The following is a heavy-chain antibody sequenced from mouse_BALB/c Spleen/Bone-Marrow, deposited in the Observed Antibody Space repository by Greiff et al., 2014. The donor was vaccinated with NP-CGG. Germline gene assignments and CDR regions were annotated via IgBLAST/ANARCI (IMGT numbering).Heavy chain of an antibody. V-gene: IGHV1-18*01. CDR1: GYSFTGYT. D-gene: IGHD2-14*01. J-gene: IGHJ4*01. CDR3: ARDRYDAMDY. Sequence: VHVKQSGPELVKPGASMKISCKASGYSFTGYTMNWVKQSPGRNLEWIGLINPYNGGTSYNQKFKGKATLTVDKSSSTAYMELLILPTGDSAVYYCARDRYDAMDYWGQGTSVTVSS. CDR2: INPYNGGT.